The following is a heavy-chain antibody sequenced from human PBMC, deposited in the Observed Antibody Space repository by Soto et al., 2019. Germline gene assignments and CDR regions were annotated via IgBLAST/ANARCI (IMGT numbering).Heavy chain of an antibody. J-gene: IGHJ5*02. CDR3: ASGGGYRNWFDP. D-gene: IGHD3-16*01. CDR2: IYYSGST. V-gene: IGHV4-59*01. Sequence: QVQLQESGPGLVKPSETLSLTCTVSGGSISSYYWCWIRQPPGKGLEWIGYIYYSGSTNYNPSLKSPVTISVDTSKNQFSLKLSSVTAADTAVYYCASGGGYRNWFDPWGQGTLVTVSS. CDR1: GGSISSYY.